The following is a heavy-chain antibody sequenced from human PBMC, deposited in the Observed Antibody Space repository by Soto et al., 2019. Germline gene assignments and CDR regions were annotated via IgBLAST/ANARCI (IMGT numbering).Heavy chain of an antibody. CDR3: ARGGSLPPSYYYYYGMDV. CDR2: IYYSGST. CDR1: GGSVSSGSYY. J-gene: IGHJ6*02. D-gene: IGHD1-26*01. V-gene: IGHV4-61*01. Sequence: PSETLSLTCTVSGGSVSSGSYYWGWIRQPPGKGLEWIGYIYYSGSTNYNPSLKSRVTISVDTSKNQFSLKLSSVTAADTAVYYCARGGSLPPSYYYYYGMDVWGQGTTVTVSS.